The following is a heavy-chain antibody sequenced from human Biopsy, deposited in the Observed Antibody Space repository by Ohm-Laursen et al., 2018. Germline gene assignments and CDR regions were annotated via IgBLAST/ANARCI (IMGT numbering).Heavy chain of an antibody. CDR3: ARGSNEYGGLYFPH. Sequence: SDTLSLTCTVSGGSFTGHYWTWIRQPPGKGLEWIGHISHTGYTSYKSSLKSRVTISLDTSRKHFSLRLTSLAAADTAVYYRARGSNEYGGLYFPHWGQGTLVTVSS. V-gene: IGHV4-59*11. CDR2: ISHTGYT. J-gene: IGHJ1*01. D-gene: IGHD4-23*01. CDR1: GGSFTGHY.